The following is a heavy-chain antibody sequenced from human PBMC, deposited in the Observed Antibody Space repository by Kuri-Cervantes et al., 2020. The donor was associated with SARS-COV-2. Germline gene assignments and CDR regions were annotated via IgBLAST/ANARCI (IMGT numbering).Heavy chain of an antibody. CDR1: GGSISSYY. CDR2: IYHSGST. V-gene: IGHV4-59*08. Sequence: GSLRLSCTVSGGSISSYYWGWIRQPPGKGLEWIGSIYHSGSTYYNPSLKSRVTISVDTSKNQISLKLSSVTAADTAVYYCARRGAGSSSAAFDIWGQGTMVTVSS. D-gene: IGHD6-6*01. CDR3: ARRGAGSSSAAFDI. J-gene: IGHJ3*02.